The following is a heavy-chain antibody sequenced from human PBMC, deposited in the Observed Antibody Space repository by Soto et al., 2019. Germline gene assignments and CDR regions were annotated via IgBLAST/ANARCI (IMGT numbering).Heavy chain of an antibody. D-gene: IGHD1-26*01. Sequence: SVKVSCKASGYTFTNYYIHWVRQAPGQGPEWMGIINPSDGRTTYTQKFQGRITMIRDTSTSTVYMELSSLRSEDTAVYYCARVSGSYWPFDYWGQGTQVTV. J-gene: IGHJ4*02. CDR2: INPSDGRT. CDR3: ARVSGSYWPFDY. V-gene: IGHV1-46*01. CDR1: GYTFTNYY.